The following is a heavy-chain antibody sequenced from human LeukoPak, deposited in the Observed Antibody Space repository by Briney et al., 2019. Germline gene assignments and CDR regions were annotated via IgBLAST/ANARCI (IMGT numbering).Heavy chain of an antibody. D-gene: IGHD3-22*01. V-gene: IGHV3-74*03. CDR2: IDSDGSKT. J-gene: IGHJ4*02. Sequence: RSGGSLRLSCAASGFTFSTYWMHWVRQAPGKGLVWVSRIDSDGSKTSYADSVKGRFTISRDNSKNTLYLQMNSLRDEDTAVYYCAKSSYYDASGYYREYYFDYWGQGTLVTVSS. CDR3: AKSSYYDASGYYREYYFDY. CDR1: GFTFSTYW.